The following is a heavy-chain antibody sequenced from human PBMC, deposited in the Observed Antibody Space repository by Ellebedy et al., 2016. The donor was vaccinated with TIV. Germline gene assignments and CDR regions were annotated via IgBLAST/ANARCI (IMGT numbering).Heavy chain of an antibody. J-gene: IGHJ4*02. V-gene: IGHV3-30*04. CDR1: GFPFSRYA. CDR2: MSYDGTYI. Sequence: GESLKISCVASGFPFSRYAMHWVRQAPGKGPEWVAVMSYDGTYIFYADSVKGRFTISRDNSKNTLYLQMNGLRAEDTAVYYCAQDGTGYFDYWGQGTLVTVSS. CDR3: AQDGTGYFDY. D-gene: IGHD3-9*01.